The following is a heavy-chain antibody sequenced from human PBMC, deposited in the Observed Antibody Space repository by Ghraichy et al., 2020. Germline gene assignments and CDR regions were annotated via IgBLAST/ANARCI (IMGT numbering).Heavy chain of an antibody. D-gene: IGHD4-17*01. CDR2: ISLSGDWN. CDR1: GSTFSRYV. CDR3: AKDRDDYGDYVFDY. Sequence: LSLTCAASGSTFSRYVLSWFLHAPGRELEWSSGISLSGDWNNYAQSVKDRFTISRDNSKNTLYLQMNSLSAEDTAVYYCAKDRDDYGDYVFDYWGQGTLFTVSS. V-gene: IGHV3-23*01. J-gene: IGHJ4*01.